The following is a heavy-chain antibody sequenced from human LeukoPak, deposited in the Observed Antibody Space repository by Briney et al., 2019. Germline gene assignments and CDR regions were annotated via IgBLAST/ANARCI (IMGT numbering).Heavy chain of an antibody. CDR2: INAGNGNT. V-gene: IGHV1-3*01. Sequence: GASVKVSCKASGYTFTSYAMHWVRQAPGQRLEWMGWINAGNGNTKYSQKFQGRVTITADESTSTAYMELSSLRSEDTAVYYCARNQWLVASRSRWFDPWGQGTLVTVSS. J-gene: IGHJ5*02. CDR3: ARNQWLVASRSRWFDP. D-gene: IGHD6-19*01. CDR1: GYTFTSYA.